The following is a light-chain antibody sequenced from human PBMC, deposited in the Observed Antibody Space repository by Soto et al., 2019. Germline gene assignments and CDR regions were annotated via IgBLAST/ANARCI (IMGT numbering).Light chain of an antibody. CDR1: TSDVGNYDY. J-gene: IGLJ2*01. CDR2: DVS. V-gene: IGLV2-11*01. Sequence: QSVLPRPRSVSGAPGQSVTISCTGTTSDVGNYDYVSWYQQHPGKAPKLMIHDVSKRPSGVPDRFSGSKSGNTASLTISGLQAEDAADYFCCSYAGSYTFVVFGGGTKVTVL. CDR3: CSYAGSYTFVV.